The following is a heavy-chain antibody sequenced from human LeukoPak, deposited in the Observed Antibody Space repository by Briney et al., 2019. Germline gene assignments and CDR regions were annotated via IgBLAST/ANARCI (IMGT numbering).Heavy chain of an antibody. CDR3: ATIYSGYGGYFDY. V-gene: IGHV3-7*01. Sequence: PGGSLRLSCAASGFTFSSYWMSWVRQAPGKGLEWVANIKQDGSEKYYVDSVKGRFTISRDNAKNSLYLQMNSLRAEDTAVYYCATIYSGYGGYFDYWGQGTLVTVSS. J-gene: IGHJ4*02. D-gene: IGHD5-12*01. CDR1: GFTFSSYW. CDR2: IKQDGSEK.